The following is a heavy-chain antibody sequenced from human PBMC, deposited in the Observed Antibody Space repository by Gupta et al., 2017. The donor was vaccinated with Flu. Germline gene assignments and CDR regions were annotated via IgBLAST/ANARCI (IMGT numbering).Heavy chain of an antibody. CDR3: ARGVRFTTHGMDV. J-gene: IGHJ6*02. CDR1: GFTFTNFY. CDR2: IGGTGTYI. D-gene: IGHD3-3*01. Sequence: EVHLAESGGGLVKPGGSLRLSCAASGFTFTNFYMNWVRQAPGKGLEWLSSIGGTGTYIYYADSLKGRFTISRDNAKDSLYLQMNSLRVEDTAIYYCARGVRFTTHGMDVWGQGTTVTVS. V-gene: IGHV3-21*01.